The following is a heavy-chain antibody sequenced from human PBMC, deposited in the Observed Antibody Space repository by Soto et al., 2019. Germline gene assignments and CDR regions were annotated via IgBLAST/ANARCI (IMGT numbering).Heavy chain of an antibody. CDR2: IIPIFGTA. V-gene: IGHV1-69*01. CDR3: ASHRVYCSSTSCLPWGMDV. Sequence: QVQLVQSGAEVKKPGSSVKVSCKASGGTFSSYAISWVRQAPGQGLEWMGGIIPIFGTANYAQKFQGRVTITADESTSTAYMELSSLRSDDTAVYYCASHRVYCSSTSCLPWGMDVWGQGTTVTVSS. J-gene: IGHJ6*02. CDR1: GGTFSSYA. D-gene: IGHD2-2*01.